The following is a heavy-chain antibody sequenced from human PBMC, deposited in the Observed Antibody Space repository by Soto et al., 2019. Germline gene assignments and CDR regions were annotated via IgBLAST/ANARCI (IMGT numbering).Heavy chain of an antibody. J-gene: IGHJ4*01. Sequence: GGSLRLSCAASGFTFSNAWINWVRQAPGKGLEWVGRIKSKTDGGTTDFAAPVKGRFAISGDDSKNIAYMQMNSLKIEDTAVYYCSTDSYSDMTVVRLDNWGHGTLVTVSS. CDR3: STDSYSDMTVVRLDN. CDR2: IKSKTDGGTT. V-gene: IGHV3-15*07. D-gene: IGHD3-22*01. CDR1: GFTFSNAW.